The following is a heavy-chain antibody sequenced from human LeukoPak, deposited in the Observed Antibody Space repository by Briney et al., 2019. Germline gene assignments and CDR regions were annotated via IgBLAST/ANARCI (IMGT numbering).Heavy chain of an antibody. CDR1: GFTVSSNY. CDR3: AREGYCSGGSCYPKFYWYFDL. CDR2: IYSGGST. Sequence: GGSLRLSCAASGFTVSSNYMSWVRQAPGKGLEWVSVIYSGGSTYYADSVKGRFTISRDNSKNTLYLQMNSLRAEDTAVYYCAREGYCSGGSCYPKFYWYFDLWGRGTLVTVSS. D-gene: IGHD2-15*01. J-gene: IGHJ2*01. V-gene: IGHV3-66*01.